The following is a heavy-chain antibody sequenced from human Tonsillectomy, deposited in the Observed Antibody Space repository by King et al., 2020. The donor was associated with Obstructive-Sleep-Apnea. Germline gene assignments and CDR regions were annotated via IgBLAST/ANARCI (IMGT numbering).Heavy chain of an antibody. CDR3: VVRYFEWSSQTYDGLDV. V-gene: IGHV4-39*01. D-gene: IGHD3-9*01. J-gene: IGHJ6*02. Sequence: LQLQESGPGLVEPSETLSLTCTISGGSISSSNYYWGWIRQPPGKGLEYIGSIYYSGRTYYNPSLKSRVIISKDTSKNPFSLWLSSVTAADRAVYYCVVRYFEWSSQTYDGLDVWGQGTTVTVSS. CDR1: GGSISSSNYY. CDR2: IYYSGRT.